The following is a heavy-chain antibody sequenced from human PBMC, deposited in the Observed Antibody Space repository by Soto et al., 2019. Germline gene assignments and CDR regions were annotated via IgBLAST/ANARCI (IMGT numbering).Heavy chain of an antibody. CDR2: IYPGDSDT. Sequence: GESLKISCKGSGYSFTSYWIGWVRQMPGKGLEWMGIIYPGDSDTRYSPSFQGQGTISADKSISTAYLQWSSLKASDTAMYYCARAGGRIYDYVWGSYRYNDAFDIWGQGTMVTVSS. V-gene: IGHV5-51*01. D-gene: IGHD3-16*02. CDR3: ARAGGRIYDYVWGSYRYNDAFDI. CDR1: GYSFTSYW. J-gene: IGHJ3*02.